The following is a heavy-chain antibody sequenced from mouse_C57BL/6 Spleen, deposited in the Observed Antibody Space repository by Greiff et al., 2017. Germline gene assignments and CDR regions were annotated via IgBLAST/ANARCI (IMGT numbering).Heavy chain of an antibody. Sequence: EVKLMESGGGLVKPGGSLKLSCAASGFTFSSYTMSWVRQTPEKRLEWVATISGGGGNTYYPDSVKGRFTISRDNAKNTLYLQMSSLRSEDTALYYCARGGGYWYFDGWGTGTTVTVSS. CDR1: GFTFSSYT. CDR3: ARGGGYWYFDG. J-gene: IGHJ1*03. V-gene: IGHV5-9*01. D-gene: IGHD1-1*02. CDR2: ISGGGGNT.